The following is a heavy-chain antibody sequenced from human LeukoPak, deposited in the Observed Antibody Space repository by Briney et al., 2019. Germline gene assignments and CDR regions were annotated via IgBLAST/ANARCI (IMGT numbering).Heavy chain of an antibody. CDR1: GGSFSGYY. CDR2: TNHSGST. CDR3: ARGLRYYYGSGSYVGYFDY. J-gene: IGHJ4*02. D-gene: IGHD3-10*01. Sequence: SETLSLTCAVYGGSFSGYYWSWIRQPPGKGLEWIGETNHSGSTNYNPSLKSRVTISVDTSKNQFSLKLSSVTAADTAVYYCARGLRYYYGSGSYVGYFDYWGQGTLVTVSS. V-gene: IGHV4-34*01.